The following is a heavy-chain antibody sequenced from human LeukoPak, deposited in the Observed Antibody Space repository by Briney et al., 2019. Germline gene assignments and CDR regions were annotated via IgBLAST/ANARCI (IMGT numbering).Heavy chain of an antibody. D-gene: IGHD1-26*01. J-gene: IGHJ4*02. CDR2: VYYDGNT. Sequence: SETLSLTCSVSGGSINRSSYYWGWIRQAPGKGLEWIGSVYYDGNTYYNPNPSLKSRATVSMDTSRNQFSLKLRSVTAADTAVYYCAKDSGHHRTDCWGQGTLVTVSS. CDR3: AKDSGHHRTDC. V-gene: IGHV4-39*02. CDR1: GGSINRSSYY.